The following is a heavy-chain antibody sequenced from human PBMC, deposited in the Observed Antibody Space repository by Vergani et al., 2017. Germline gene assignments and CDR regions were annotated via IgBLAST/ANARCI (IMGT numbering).Heavy chain of an antibody. CDR3: GGGSDNYN. V-gene: IGHV3-23*01. CDR2: LSASDRRT. CDR1: GFTFIMHA. Sequence: EVQLLESGGDLVQPGGSLRLSCAASGFTFIMHAMSWVRQAPGKGLEWVSTLSASDRRTHYADSVKGRFTISRDNSKNTLFLHMNSLRVEDTAVYYCGGGSDNYNWGQGTLVTVSS. D-gene: IGHD5-24*01. J-gene: IGHJ4*02.